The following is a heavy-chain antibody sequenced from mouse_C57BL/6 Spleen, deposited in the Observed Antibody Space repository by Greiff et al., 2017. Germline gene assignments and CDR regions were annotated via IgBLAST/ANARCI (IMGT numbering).Heavy chain of an antibody. J-gene: IGHJ3*01. CDR2: INPSTGGT. Sequence: EVQLQQSGPELVKPGASVTISCKASGYSFTGYYMHWVKQSSEKSLEWIGEINPSTGGTSYNQKFKGKATLTVDKSSSTAYMQLKSLTSEDSAVYYWARYPPYGRFSYWGQGTLVTVSA. CDR3: ARYPPYGRFSY. CDR1: GYSFTGYY. V-gene: IGHV1-43*01. D-gene: IGHD1-1*01.